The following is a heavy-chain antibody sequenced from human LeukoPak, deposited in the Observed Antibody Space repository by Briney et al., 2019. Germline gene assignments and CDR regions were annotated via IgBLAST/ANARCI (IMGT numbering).Heavy chain of an antibody. J-gene: IGHJ4*02. V-gene: IGHV3-15*01. Sequence: GGSLRLSCAASGLTFTNAWMTRVRQAPGKGLEWVGRIKSKTDGGTTDYAAPVKGRFIISRDDSKNTLYLQMSSLKTENTAVYYCSTKDIVVVGAATRGGNWGQGTLVTVSS. CDR3: STKDIVVVGAATRGGN. CDR2: IKSKTDGGTT. CDR1: GLTFTNAW. D-gene: IGHD2-15*01.